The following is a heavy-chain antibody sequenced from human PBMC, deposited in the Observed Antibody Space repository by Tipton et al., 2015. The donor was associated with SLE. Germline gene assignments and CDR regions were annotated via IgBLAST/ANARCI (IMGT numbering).Heavy chain of an antibody. CDR1: GGSISSYY. V-gene: IGHV4-59*12. CDR3: ARGRSSTSLYYMDV. Sequence: LRLSCTVPGGSISSYYWSWIRQPPGKGLEWIGYIYYSGSTNYNPSLKSRVTISVDTSKNQFSLKLSSVTAADTAVYYCARGRSSTSLYYMDVWGKGTTVTVSS. CDR2: IYYSGST. D-gene: IGHD2-2*01. J-gene: IGHJ6*03.